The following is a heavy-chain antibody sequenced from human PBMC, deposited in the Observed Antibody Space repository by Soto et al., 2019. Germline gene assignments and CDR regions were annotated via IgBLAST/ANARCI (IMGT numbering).Heavy chain of an antibody. CDR2: IDTTGSTT. CDR3: ASVASAQYYYGMDA. J-gene: IGHJ6*02. Sequence: EVQLVESGGGLVQPGGSLRLSCAASEFTFSTYWMHWVRQAPGKGLEWVARIDTTGSTTTYAGSVQGRVTISRENGKNTLYLQMHSVRDEDTAVYYCASVASAQYYYGMDAWGQGTTVTVSS. V-gene: IGHV3-74*01. CDR1: EFTFSTYW. D-gene: IGHD4-4*01.